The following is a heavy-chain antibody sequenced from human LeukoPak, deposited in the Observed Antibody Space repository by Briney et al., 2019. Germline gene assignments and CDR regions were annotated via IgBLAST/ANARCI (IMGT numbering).Heavy chain of an antibody. CDR3: AKAGAGSYINWFDP. D-gene: IGHD3-10*01. CDR2: ISPGGGPT. CDR1: GFPFSSHG. V-gene: IGHV3-23*01. J-gene: IGHJ5*02. Sequence: GGSLRLSCAGSGFPFSSHGMNWVRQAPGKGLEWVSGISPGGGPTYYADSVKGRFTISRDNSKNTLYLQMNSLRAEDTAVYYCAKAGAGSYINWFDPWGQGTLVTVSS.